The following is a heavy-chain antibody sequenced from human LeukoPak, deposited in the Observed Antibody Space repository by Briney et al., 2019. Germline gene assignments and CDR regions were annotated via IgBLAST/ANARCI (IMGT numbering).Heavy chain of an antibody. CDR3: ARDQSSRARGAFDI. D-gene: IGHD3-10*01. J-gene: IGHJ3*02. V-gene: IGHV3-48*03. CDR2: ISSSGSTI. CDR1: GFTFSSYE. Sequence: PGGSLRLSCAASGFTFSSYEMNWVRQAPGKGLEWVSYISSSGSTIYYADSVKGRFTISRDNAKNPLYLQMNSLRAGDTAVYYCARDQSSRARGAFDIWGQGTMVTVSS.